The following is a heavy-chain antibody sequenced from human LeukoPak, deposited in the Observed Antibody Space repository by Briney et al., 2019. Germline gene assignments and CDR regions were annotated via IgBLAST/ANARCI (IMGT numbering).Heavy chain of an antibody. CDR3: AKGQHIVTTISQEGFEY. D-gene: IGHD5-12*01. V-gene: IGHV3-7*01. CDR2: INQDGSDK. J-gene: IGHJ4*02. CDR1: GFTFSNSW. Sequence: GGSLRLSCAVSGFTFSNSWMSWVRQAPGKGLEWVASINQDGSDKHYVESLKGRFTISRDNAKNSLYLQMNSLRAEDTAVYYCAKGQHIVTTISQEGFEYWGQGTLVTVST.